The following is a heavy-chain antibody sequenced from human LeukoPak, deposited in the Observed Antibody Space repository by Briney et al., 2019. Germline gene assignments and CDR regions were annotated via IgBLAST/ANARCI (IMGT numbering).Heavy chain of an antibody. CDR3: ARVPIPPHCSSTSCYSMDY. V-gene: IGHV4-31*03. CDR1: GGSISSGGYY. D-gene: IGHD2-2*01. J-gene: IGHJ4*02. Sequence: SETLSLTCTVSGGSISSGGYYWSWIRQHPGKGLEWIGYIYYSGSTYYNPSLKSRVTISVDTSKNQFSLKLSSVTAADTAVYYCARVPIPPHCSSTSCYSMDYWGQGTLVTVSS. CDR2: IYYSGST.